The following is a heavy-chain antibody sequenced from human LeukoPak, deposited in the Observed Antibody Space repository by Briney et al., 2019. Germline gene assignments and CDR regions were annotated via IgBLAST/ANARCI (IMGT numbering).Heavy chain of an antibody. CDR1: GYTFTSYY. D-gene: IGHD3-9*01. CDR3: ARVGQLTGHYDY. J-gene: IGHJ4*02. CDR2: INPSGGST. Sequence: GASVKVSCKASGYTFTSYYMHWVRQAPRQGLEWMGIINPSGGSTSYAQKFQGRVTMTRDTSTSTVYMELSSLRSEDTSVYYCARVGQLTGHYDYWGQATLVTVSS. V-gene: IGHV1-46*01.